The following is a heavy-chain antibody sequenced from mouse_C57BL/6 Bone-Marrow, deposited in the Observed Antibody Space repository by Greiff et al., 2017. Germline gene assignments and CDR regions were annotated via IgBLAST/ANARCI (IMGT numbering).Heavy chain of an antibody. CDR1: GYTFTSYW. Sequence: VQLQQPGAELVKPGASVKLSCKASGYTFTSYWMHWVKQRPGQGLEWIGMIHPNSGSTNYNEKFKSKATLTVDKSSSTAYMQLSSLTSEDSAVYYCAREGLYDGYRTFDYWGQGTTLTGSS. CDR2: IHPNSGST. CDR3: AREGLYDGYRTFDY. D-gene: IGHD2-3*01. V-gene: IGHV1-64*01. J-gene: IGHJ2*01.